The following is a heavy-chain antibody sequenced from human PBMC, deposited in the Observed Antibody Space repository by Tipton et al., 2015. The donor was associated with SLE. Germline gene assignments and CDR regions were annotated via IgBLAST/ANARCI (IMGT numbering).Heavy chain of an antibody. Sequence: TLSLICTVSGGSISRSSYYWGWIRQPPGKGLEWIGSIYYSGSTYYNPSLKSRVTISLHTSKNQFSLKLSSVTAADTAVYYCARDLRSTSDFFDYWGQGTLVTVSS. CDR1: GGSISRSSYY. CDR2: IYYSGST. D-gene: IGHD2-2*01. J-gene: IGHJ4*02. V-gene: IGHV4-39*07. CDR3: ARDLRSTSDFFDY.